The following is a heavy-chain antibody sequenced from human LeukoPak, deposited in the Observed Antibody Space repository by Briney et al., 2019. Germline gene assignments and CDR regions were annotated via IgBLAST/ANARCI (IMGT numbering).Heavy chain of an antibody. V-gene: IGHV3-48*03. D-gene: IGHD1-26*01. CDR3: ARGGSYVHY. J-gene: IGHJ4*02. Sequence: QPGGSLRLSCADSGFTFSNYAMNWVRQAPGKGLEWVSYINSGGSAIYYADSVKGRFTISRDNAKNSLYLQMNSLRADDTAVYYCARGGSYVHYWGQGTLVTVSS. CDR2: INSGGSAI. CDR1: GFTFSNYA.